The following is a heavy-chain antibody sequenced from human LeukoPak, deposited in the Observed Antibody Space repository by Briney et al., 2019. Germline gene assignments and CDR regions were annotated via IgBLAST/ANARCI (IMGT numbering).Heavy chain of an antibody. CDR2: ISSSSSTI. Sequence: GGSLRLSCAASGFTFSSYSMNWVRQAPGKGLEWVSYISSSSSTIYYADSVKGRFTISRDNAKNSLYLQMNSLRAEDTAVYYCARDVYYGDQHYAFDIWGQGTMVTVSS. V-gene: IGHV3-48*01. CDR3: ARDVYYGDQHYAFDI. J-gene: IGHJ3*02. D-gene: IGHD4-17*01. CDR1: GFTFSSYS.